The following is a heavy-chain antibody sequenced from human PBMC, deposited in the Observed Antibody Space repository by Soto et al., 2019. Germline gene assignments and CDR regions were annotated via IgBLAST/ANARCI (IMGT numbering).Heavy chain of an antibody. CDR1: GFTFSIYA. CDR2: ISINGGST. J-gene: IGHJ4*02. CDR3: VKGEYYYDSSGYYPFGY. V-gene: IGHV3-64D*06. D-gene: IGHD3-22*01. Sequence: PGGSLRLSWSASGFTFSIYAMHWVRQAPGKGLEYVSSISINGGSTHYADSVKGRFTIPRDNSKNTQYLQMSSLRADDTALYYCVKGEYYYDSSGYYPFGYWGQGTLVTVS.